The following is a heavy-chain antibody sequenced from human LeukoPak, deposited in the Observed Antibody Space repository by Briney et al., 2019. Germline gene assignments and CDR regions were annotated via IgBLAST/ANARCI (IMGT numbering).Heavy chain of an antibody. Sequence: ASVKLSFKASGVTFSSYAISWVRQAPGQGLEWMGGIIPIFGTANYAQKFQGRVTITADESTSTAYMELSSLRAEDTAVYYCARDTGTPWRFDYWGQGTLVTVSS. CDR2: IIPIFGTA. CDR3: ARDTGTPWRFDY. J-gene: IGHJ4*02. D-gene: IGHD2-8*02. CDR1: GVTFSSYA. V-gene: IGHV1-69*13.